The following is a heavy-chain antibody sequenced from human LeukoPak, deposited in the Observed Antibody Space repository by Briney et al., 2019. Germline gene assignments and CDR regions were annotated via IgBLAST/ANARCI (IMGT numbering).Heavy chain of an antibody. CDR3: ARDTDSSGWPNYFDY. V-gene: IGHV3-48*02. D-gene: IGHD6-19*01. Sequence: GGSLRLSCAASGFTFSSYSMNWVRQAPGKGLEWVSYISSSSSTIYYADSVKGRFTISRDNAKNSLYLQMNSLRDEDAAVYYCARDTDSSGWPNYFDYWGQGTLVTVSS. CDR1: GFTFSSYS. J-gene: IGHJ4*02. CDR2: ISSSSSTI.